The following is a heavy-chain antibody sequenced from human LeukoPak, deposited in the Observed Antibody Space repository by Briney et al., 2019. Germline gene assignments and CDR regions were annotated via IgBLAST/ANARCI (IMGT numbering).Heavy chain of an antibody. CDR3: ARHLAWLQLVALDI. V-gene: IGHV4-59*08. D-gene: IGHD5-24*01. Sequence: PSETLSLTCTVSGGSISSYYWSWIRQPPGKGLEWIGYIYDSGSTTYNPSLRSRVSISVDTSKKQFSLKLSSVTAADTPVYYCARHLAWLQLVALDISGQGTTVTVSP. CDR1: GGSISSYY. CDR2: IYDSGST. J-gene: IGHJ3*02.